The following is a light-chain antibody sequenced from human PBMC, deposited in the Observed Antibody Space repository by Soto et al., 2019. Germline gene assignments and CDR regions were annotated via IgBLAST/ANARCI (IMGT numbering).Light chain of an antibody. CDR1: KNDIGSSDY. CDR2: GVS. CDR3: SSSTSSNTLV. J-gene: IGLJ3*02. Sequence: QSALTQPASVSASPGQSITISYTGGKNDIGSSDYVSWYQQHPGKAPKLIIYGVSNRPSGTSDRFSGSKSGNTASLTISGLQADDEADYYCSSSTSSNTLVFGGGTKVTVL. V-gene: IGLV2-14*01.